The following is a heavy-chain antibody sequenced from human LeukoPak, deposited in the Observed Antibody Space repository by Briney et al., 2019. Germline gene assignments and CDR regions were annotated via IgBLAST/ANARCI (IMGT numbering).Heavy chain of an antibody. Sequence: SETLSLTCTVSGGSISSYYWSWIRQPAGKGLEWIGPIYTSGSTNYNPSLKSRVTMSVDTSKNQFSLKLSSVTAADTAVYYCAREEFSGYSYGLYYFDYWGQGTLVTVSS. D-gene: IGHD5-18*01. CDR1: GGSISSYY. J-gene: IGHJ4*02. CDR2: IYTSGST. CDR3: AREEFSGYSYGLYYFDY. V-gene: IGHV4-4*07.